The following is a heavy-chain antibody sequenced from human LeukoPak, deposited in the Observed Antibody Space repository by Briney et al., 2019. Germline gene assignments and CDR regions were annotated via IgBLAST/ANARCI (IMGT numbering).Heavy chain of an antibody. CDR1: GFRFSNYS. CDR2: ITRGSSTR. CDR3: ARDATVASSPNWFDP. Sequence: GGSLRLSCAASGFRFSNYSMHWVRQAPGKGLDWVSSITRGSSTRYYADSVKGRFTISRDDGKTSLYLHMNSLRVDDTAVYFCARDATVASSPNWFDPWGQGTLVTVSS. D-gene: IGHD6-19*01. V-gene: IGHV3-48*01. J-gene: IGHJ5*02.